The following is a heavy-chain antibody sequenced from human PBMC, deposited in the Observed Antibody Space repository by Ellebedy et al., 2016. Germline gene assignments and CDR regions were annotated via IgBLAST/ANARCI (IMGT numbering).Heavy chain of an antibody. D-gene: IGHD1-26*01. Sequence: GGSLRLXXAASGFTFSSYSMNWVRQAPGKGLEWVSYISSSSSTIYYADSVKGRFTISRDNAKNSLYLQMNSLRAEDTAVYYCARDSSWDRLRGGFDYWGQGTLVTVSS. CDR1: GFTFSSYS. CDR3: ARDSSWDRLRGGFDY. J-gene: IGHJ4*02. CDR2: ISSSSSTI. V-gene: IGHV3-48*04.